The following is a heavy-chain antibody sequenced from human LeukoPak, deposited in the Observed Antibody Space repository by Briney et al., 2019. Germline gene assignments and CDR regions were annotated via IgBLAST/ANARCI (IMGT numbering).Heavy chain of an antibody. CDR3: ARGRGGSSSWYRYFDL. Sequence: RSSETLSLTCTVSGYSISSGYYWGWIRQPPGKGLEWIGIIYHTGSTYYNPSLKSRVTISPDTSKNQFSLKMSSVTAADTAVYYCARGRGGSSSWYRYFDLWGRGTLVTVSS. CDR1: GYSISSGYY. D-gene: IGHD6-13*01. CDR2: IYHTGST. V-gene: IGHV4-38-2*02. J-gene: IGHJ2*01.